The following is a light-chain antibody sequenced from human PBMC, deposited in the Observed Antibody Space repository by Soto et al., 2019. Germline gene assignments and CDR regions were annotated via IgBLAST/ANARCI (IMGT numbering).Light chain of an antibody. CDR2: AAS. CDR3: QQTYSAPRA. Sequence: DIQMTQSPSSLSASAGDRVTITCRASENIRSYLNWYQQKPGKAPNLLIYAASTLRSGVPSRFYGSGSGTDFTLTISSLQPEDFATYYCQQTYSAPRAFGQGTRLEI. J-gene: IGKJ5*01. CDR1: ENIRSY. V-gene: IGKV1-39*01.